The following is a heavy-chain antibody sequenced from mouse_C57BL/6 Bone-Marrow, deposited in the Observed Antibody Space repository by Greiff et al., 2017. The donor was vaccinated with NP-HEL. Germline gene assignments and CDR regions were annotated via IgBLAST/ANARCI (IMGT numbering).Heavy chain of an antibody. CDR1: GYTFTSYD. CDR2: IYPRDGST. J-gene: IGHJ1*03. V-gene: IGHV1-85*01. CDR3: ARRIITTVVAHWYFDV. D-gene: IGHD1-1*01. Sequence: VQLQESGPELVKPGASVKLSCKASGYTFTSYDINWVKQRPGQGLEWIGWIYPRDGSTKYNEKFKGKATLTVDTSSSTAYMELHSLTSEDSAVYFCARRIITTVVAHWYFDVRGTGTTVTVSS.